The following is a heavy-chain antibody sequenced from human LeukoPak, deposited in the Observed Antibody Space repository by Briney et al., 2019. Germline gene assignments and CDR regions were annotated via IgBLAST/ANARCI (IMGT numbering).Heavy chain of an antibody. V-gene: IGHV3-48*02. D-gene: IGHD2-21*02. J-gene: IGHJ3*02. CDR1: GFTFSSYS. CDR3: ARENIVVVTAIRDAFDI. Sequence: GGSLRLSCAASGFTFSSYSMNWVRQAPEKGLEWVSDISSGSSTIYYADSVKGRFTISRDNAKNSLCLQMNSLRDEDTAVYYCARENIVVVTAIRDAFDIWGQGTMVTVSS. CDR2: ISSGSSTI.